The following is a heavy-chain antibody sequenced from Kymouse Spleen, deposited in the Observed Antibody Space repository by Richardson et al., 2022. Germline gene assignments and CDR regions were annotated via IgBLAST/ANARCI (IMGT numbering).Heavy chain of an antibody. D-gene: IGHD1-1*01,IGHD1-20*01,IGHD1-7*01. V-gene: IGHV4-39*01. CDR2: IYYSGST. Sequence: QLQLQESGPGLVKPSETLSLTCTVSGGSISSSSYYWGWIRQPPGKGLEWIGSIYYSGSTYYNPSLKSRVTISVDTSKNQFSLKLSSVTAADTAVYYCARQGQGTGTHFDYWGQGTLVTVSS. CDR3: ARQGQGTGTHFDY. J-gene: IGHJ4*02. CDR1: GGSISSSSYY.